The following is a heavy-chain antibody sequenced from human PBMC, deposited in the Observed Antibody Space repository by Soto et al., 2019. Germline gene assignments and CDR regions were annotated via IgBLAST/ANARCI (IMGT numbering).Heavy chain of an antibody. V-gene: IGHV4-59*01. J-gene: IGHJ4*02. Sequence: SETLSLTCTVSGGSLSSYYWSWIRQPPGKGLEWIGYIYYSGSTNYNPSLKSRVTISVDTSKNQFSLKLSSVTAADTAVYYCATSPRIGSGWYYFDYWGQGTLVTVS. CDR1: GGSLSSYY. CDR3: ATSPRIGSGWYYFDY. D-gene: IGHD6-19*01. CDR2: IYYSGST.